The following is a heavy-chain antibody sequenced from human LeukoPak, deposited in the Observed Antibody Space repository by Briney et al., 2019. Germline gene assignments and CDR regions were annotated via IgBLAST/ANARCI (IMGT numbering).Heavy chain of an antibody. CDR2: ISGSGGST. CDR3: AGGYSSGWDYYYYMDV. CDR1: GFTFSSYG. D-gene: IGHD6-19*01. J-gene: IGHJ6*03. Sequence: GGSLRLSCAASGFTFSSYGMSWVRQAPGKGLEWVSAISGSGGSTYYADSVKGRFTISRDNSKNTLYLQMNSLRAEDTAVYYCAGGYSSGWDYYYYMDVWGKGTTVTISS. V-gene: IGHV3-23*01.